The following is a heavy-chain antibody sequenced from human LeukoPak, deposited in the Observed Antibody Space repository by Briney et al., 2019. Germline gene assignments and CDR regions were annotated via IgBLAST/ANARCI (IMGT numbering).Heavy chain of an antibody. Sequence: PGGSLRLSCAASGFTFNSYSMNWFRQAPGKGLEWVSSISSSSRFIYYADSVKGRFTISRDNAKNSLYLQMTSLRAADTAVYYCARAVLLWFGELSYYYYYMDVWGKGTTVTVSS. CDR3: ARAVLLWFGELSYYYYYMDV. J-gene: IGHJ6*03. CDR2: ISSSSRFI. V-gene: IGHV3-21*01. D-gene: IGHD3-10*01. CDR1: GFTFNSYS.